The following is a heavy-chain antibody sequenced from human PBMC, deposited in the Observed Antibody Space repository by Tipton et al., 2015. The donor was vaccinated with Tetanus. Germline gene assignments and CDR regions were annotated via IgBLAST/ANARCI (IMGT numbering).Heavy chain of an antibody. CDR3: ARLSSDYYYFDY. CDR2: INPNTGGT. J-gene: IGHJ4*02. D-gene: IGHD6-19*01. Sequence: QLVQSGAEVKKPGASVRVSCKASGYPLTGHYMHWERQAPGQGLEWMGWINPNTGGTKFSQKFQGRLTITGDTSIYTAYMELSSLTSDDTAVYYCARLSSDYYYFDYWGQGTLVTVSS. CDR1: GYPLTGHY. V-gene: IGHV1-2*02.